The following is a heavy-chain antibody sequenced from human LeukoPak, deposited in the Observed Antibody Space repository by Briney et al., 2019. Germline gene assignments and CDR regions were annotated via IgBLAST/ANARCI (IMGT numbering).Heavy chain of an antibody. Sequence: GASVTVSCMASGYTFTSYGISWVRQAPGQGLEGMGWISAYNGNTNYAQKLQGRVTMTTDTSTSTAYMELRSLRSDDTAVYYCARDPLLWFGEAIDYWGQGTLVTVSS. V-gene: IGHV1-18*01. CDR3: ARDPLLWFGEAIDY. J-gene: IGHJ4*02. CDR1: GYTFTSYG. CDR2: ISAYNGNT. D-gene: IGHD3-10*01.